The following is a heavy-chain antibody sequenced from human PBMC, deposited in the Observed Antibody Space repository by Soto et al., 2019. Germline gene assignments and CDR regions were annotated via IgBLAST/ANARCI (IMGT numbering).Heavy chain of an antibody. CDR2: ISGSGGST. Sequence: EMQLLESGGGLVQPGGSLRLSCAASGFTVSSYAMSWVRQAPGKGLEWVSAISGSGGSTYYADSVKGRFTISRDNSKNTLYLQMNSLRAEDTAVYYCAKNRNSGSYFDYWGQGTLVTVSS. D-gene: IGHD5-12*01. CDR3: AKNRNSGSYFDY. CDR1: GFTVSSYA. J-gene: IGHJ4*02. V-gene: IGHV3-23*01.